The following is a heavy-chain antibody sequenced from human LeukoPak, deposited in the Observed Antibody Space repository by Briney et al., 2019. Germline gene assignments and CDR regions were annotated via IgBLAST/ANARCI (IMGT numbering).Heavy chain of an antibody. CDR2: ISKDGRTV. D-gene: IGHD5-12*01. Sequence: GGSLRLSCAASGFTFSDYYMSWIRQAPGKGLEWVSFISKDGRTVSYADSVEGQFTISRDNSKNSLYLQMNSLTADDTAVYFCARVRGSYSSDYWGQGTLVTVSS. CDR3: ARVRGSYSSDY. J-gene: IGHJ4*02. CDR1: GFTFSDYY. V-gene: IGHV3-11*01.